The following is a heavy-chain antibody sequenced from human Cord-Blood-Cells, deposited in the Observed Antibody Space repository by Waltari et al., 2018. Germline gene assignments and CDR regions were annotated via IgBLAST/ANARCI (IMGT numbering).Heavy chain of an antibody. CDR2: MSGSGGST. V-gene: IGHV3-23*01. D-gene: IGHD3-10*01. J-gene: IGHJ4*02. Sequence: EVQLLESGGGLVQPGGSLRLSCAASAFTFSSYAMSWVRQAPGKGLGWVTGMSGSGGSTYYAYSVKGRFTNSGDNSKNTRYLQMNRVGDEGTGVYCCAKEESDYWGQGTLVTVSS. CDR3: AKEESDY. CDR1: AFTFSSYA.